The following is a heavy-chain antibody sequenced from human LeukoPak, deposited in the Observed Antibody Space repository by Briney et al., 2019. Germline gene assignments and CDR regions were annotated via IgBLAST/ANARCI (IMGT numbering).Heavy chain of an antibody. D-gene: IGHD5-18*01. CDR1: GYTFTSYG. V-gene: IGHV1-18*01. Sequence: ASVKVSCKASGYTFTSYGISWVRQAPGQGLEWMGWISAYNGNTNYAQKLKGRVTMTTDTSTSTAYMELRSLRADDTAVYYCARETMDTRCFYYWGQGTLVTVSS. J-gene: IGHJ4*02. CDR3: ARETMDTRCFYY. CDR2: ISAYNGNT.